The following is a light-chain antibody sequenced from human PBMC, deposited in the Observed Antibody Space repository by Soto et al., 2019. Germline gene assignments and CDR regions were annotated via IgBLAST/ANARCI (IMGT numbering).Light chain of an antibody. CDR2: GAS. Sequence: EVVLTQSPDTLSLSPGERATLSCRASQSISSDYLVWYQQKPGQAPRLLIYGASNRATGIPARFSGSGSGTDFTLTISNLEPEDFAVYYCQQHSHWPPWTFGQGTKVDIK. V-gene: IGKV3-11*01. CDR3: QQHSHWPPWT. CDR1: QSISSDY. J-gene: IGKJ1*01.